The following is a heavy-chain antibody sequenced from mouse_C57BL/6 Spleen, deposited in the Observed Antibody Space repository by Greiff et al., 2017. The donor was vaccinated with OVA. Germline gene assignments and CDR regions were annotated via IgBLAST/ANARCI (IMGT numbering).Heavy chain of an antibody. CDR1: GFTFSDYY. Sequence: EVQLQESGGGLVQPGGSLKLSCAASGFTFSDYYMYWVRQTPEKRLEWVAYISNGGGSTYYPDTVKGRFTISRDNAKNTLYLQMSRLKSEDTAMYYCARPNYYGSSSWFAYWGQGTLVTVSA. V-gene: IGHV5-12*01. CDR3: ARPNYYGSSSWFAY. CDR2: ISNGGGST. D-gene: IGHD1-1*01. J-gene: IGHJ3*01.